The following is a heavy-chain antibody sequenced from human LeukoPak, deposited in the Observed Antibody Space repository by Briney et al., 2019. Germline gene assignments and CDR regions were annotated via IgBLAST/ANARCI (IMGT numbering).Heavy chain of an antibody. V-gene: IGHV3-21*04. J-gene: IGHJ4*02. CDR2: ISSSSSYI. CDR3: ARGGEWELEGYFDY. Sequence: PGGSLRLSCAASGFTFSSYSMNSVRQAPGKGLEWVSSISSSSSYIYYADSVKGRFTISRDNAKNSLYLQMNSLRAEDTAVYYCARGGEWELEGYFDYWGQGTLVTVSS. D-gene: IGHD1-26*01. CDR1: GFTFSSYS.